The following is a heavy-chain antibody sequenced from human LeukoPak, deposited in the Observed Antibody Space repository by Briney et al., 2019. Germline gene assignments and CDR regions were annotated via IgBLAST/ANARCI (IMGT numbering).Heavy chain of an antibody. CDR3: AKDFCGDKRGPGGWCGDY. D-gene: IGHD4-17*01. J-gene: IGHJ4*02. V-gene: IGHV3-23*01. Sequence: AGGSLRLSCAASGFTFDDYAMHWVRQAPGKGLEWVSGISGSGGSTFYADSVKGRFTISRDNSRNTLYLQMNSLRAVDTAVYYCAKDFCGDKRGPGGWCGDYWGQGTLVTVSS. CDR2: ISGSGGST. CDR1: GFTFDDYA.